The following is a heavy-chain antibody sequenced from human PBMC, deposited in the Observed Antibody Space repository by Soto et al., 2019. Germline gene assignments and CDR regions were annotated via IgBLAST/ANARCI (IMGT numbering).Heavy chain of an antibody. CDR2: IYSGGST. CDR1: GFTVSSNY. J-gene: IGHJ2*01. D-gene: IGHD5-12*01. CDR3: ARVVATSEWYFDL. V-gene: IGHV3-53*04. Sequence: EVQLVESGGGLVQPGGSLRLSCAASGFTVSSNYMSWVRQAPGKGLEWVSVIYSGGSTYYADSVKGRFTISRHNSKNTLYLQMNILRAEDTSVYYCARVVATSEWYFDLWGRGTLVTVSS.